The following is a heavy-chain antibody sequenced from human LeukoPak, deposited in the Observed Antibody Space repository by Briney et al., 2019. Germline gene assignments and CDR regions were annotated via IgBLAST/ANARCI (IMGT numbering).Heavy chain of an antibody. CDR3: ASPIEMATIHPLLLY. Sequence: ASVKVSCKASGGTFSSYAISWVRQAPGQGLEWMGGIIPIFGTANYAQKFQGRVTITADKSTSTAYMELSSLRSEDTAVYYCASPIEMATIHPLLLYWGQGTLVTVSS. CDR2: IIPIFGTA. V-gene: IGHV1-69*06. D-gene: IGHD5-24*01. CDR1: GGTFSSYA. J-gene: IGHJ4*02.